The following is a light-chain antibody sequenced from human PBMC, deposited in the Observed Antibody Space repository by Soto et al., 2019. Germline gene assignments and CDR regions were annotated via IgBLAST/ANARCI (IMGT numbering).Light chain of an antibody. CDR3: QRYNNWPLT. CDR2: GAS. CDR1: QSVSNN. J-gene: IGKJ4*01. V-gene: IGKV3-15*01. Sequence: EIVITQSPATLSVSPGERATLSCRASQSVSNNLAWYQQKPGQAPRLLIYGASTRATGIPARFSGSGSGTEFTLSISSLQSEDFAIYYCQRYNNWPLTFGGGTKVDI.